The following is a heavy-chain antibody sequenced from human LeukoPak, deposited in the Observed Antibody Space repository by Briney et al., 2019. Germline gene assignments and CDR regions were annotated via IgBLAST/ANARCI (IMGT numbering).Heavy chain of an antibody. V-gene: IGHV3-30*03. CDR2: ISYDGSNK. J-gene: IGHJ4*02. CDR1: GFTLNSYG. CDR3: ARAGYYSSSWYFDY. Sequence: GGSLRLSCAASGFTLNSYGLHWVRQAPGKGLEWVAVISYDGSNKYYADSVKGRFTISRDNSKNTLYLQMNSLRAEDTAVYYCARAGYYSSSWYFDYWGQGTLVTVSS. D-gene: IGHD6-13*01.